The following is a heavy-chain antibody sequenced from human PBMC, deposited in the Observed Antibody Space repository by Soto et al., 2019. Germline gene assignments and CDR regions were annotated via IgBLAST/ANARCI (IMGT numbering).Heavy chain of an antibody. J-gene: IGHJ6*02. Sequence: GSLRLSCAASGFTFSSYGMHWVRQAPGKGLEWVAVISYDGSNKYYADSVKGRFTISRDNSKNTLYLQMNSLRAEDTAVYYCAKVRNDFWSGSLQDYYYGMDVWGQGTTVTVSS. CDR3: AKVRNDFWSGSLQDYYYGMDV. CDR1: GFTFSSYG. V-gene: IGHV3-30*18. CDR2: ISYDGSNK. D-gene: IGHD3-3*01.